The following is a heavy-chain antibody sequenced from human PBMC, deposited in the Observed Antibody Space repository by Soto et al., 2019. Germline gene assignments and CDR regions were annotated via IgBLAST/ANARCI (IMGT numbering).Heavy chain of an antibody. CDR2: ISSSGSTI. CDR3: AKSGGYDFWSGSGAYYYYMDV. V-gene: IGHV3-11*01. Sequence: PGGSLRLSCAASGFTFSDYYMSWIRQAPGKGLEWVSYISSSGSTICYADSVKGRFTISRDNAKNSLYLQMNSLRAEDTAVYYCAKSGGYDFWSGSGAYYYYMDVWGKGTTVTVSS. CDR1: GFTFSDYY. J-gene: IGHJ6*03. D-gene: IGHD3-3*01.